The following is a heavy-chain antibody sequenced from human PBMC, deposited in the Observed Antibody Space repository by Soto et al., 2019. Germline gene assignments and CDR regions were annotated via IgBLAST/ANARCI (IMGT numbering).Heavy chain of an antibody. CDR2: IYHNGSP. Sequence: QLQLQESGSGLVKPSQTLSLTCAVSGGSMSSGGYSWSWIRQPPGKGLEWIGYIYHNGSPYYNPSPXSXXTISVDRSKNQFSLKLSSVTAADTAVYSCARVPDVWGQGTTVTVSS. CDR1: GGSMSSGGYS. J-gene: IGHJ6*02. CDR3: ARVPDV. V-gene: IGHV4-30-2*01.